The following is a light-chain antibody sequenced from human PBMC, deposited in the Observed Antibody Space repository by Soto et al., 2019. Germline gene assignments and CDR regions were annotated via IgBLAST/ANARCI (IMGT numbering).Light chain of an antibody. CDR1: QSVSSNY. CDR3: QCYGSSPWT. J-gene: IGKJ1*01. CDR2: SAF. Sequence: EIVLTQSPGTLSLSPGERGTLSCRASQSVSSNYLSWYQQQPGQAPSLLIYSAFSRATIIPDRFSGSGAGTDFPPTSSRLAPEDFAVYYYQCYGSSPWTFGQGTKVEIK. V-gene: IGKV3-20*01.